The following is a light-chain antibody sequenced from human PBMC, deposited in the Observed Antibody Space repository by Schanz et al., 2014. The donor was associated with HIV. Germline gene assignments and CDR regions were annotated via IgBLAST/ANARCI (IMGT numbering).Light chain of an antibody. CDR1: QSVSSSY. CDR2: GAS. CDR3: QQYNDWPPIT. J-gene: IGKJ5*01. Sequence: EIVLTQSPGTLSLSPGERATLSCRASQSVSSSYLAWYQQKPGQAPRLLIYGASNRATGIPDRFSGSGSGTDFTLTISRLEPEECAVYYCQQYNDWPPITFGQGTRLEIK. V-gene: IGKV3-20*01.